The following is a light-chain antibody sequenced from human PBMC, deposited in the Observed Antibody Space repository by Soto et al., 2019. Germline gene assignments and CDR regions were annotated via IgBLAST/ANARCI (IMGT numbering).Light chain of an antibody. V-gene: IGKV1-5*03. CDR2: KAS. Sequence: DIQMTQSPSTLSASVGDRVTITYRASQNVENYLAWYQQKPGKAPKLLIYKASGLESGVPSRFGGSGYGTELTLTISSLQPDDFATYHCQQYYTYPVTFGQGTKVDIK. CDR3: QQYYTYPVT. J-gene: IGKJ1*01. CDR1: QNVENY.